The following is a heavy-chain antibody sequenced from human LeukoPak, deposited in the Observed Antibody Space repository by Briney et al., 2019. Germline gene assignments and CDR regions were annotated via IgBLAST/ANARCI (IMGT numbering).Heavy chain of an antibody. CDR3: ARDYQRTNTAMGPLDY. D-gene: IGHD5-18*01. CDR2: IIPILGIA. J-gene: IGHJ4*02. Sequence: ASVKVSCKASGGTFSSYAISWVRQAPGQGLEWMGRIIPILGIANYAQKFQGRVTITADKSTSTAYMELSSLRSEDTAVYYCARDYQRTNTAMGPLDYWGQGTLVTVSS. CDR1: GGTFSSYA. V-gene: IGHV1-69*04.